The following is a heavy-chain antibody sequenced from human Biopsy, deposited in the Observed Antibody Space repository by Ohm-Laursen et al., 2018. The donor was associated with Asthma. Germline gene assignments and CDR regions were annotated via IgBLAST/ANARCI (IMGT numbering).Heavy chain of an antibody. Sequence: TLFLTCPVSYGSITSGGYYWTWIRQHPGKGLEWIGFIYYSGSTYYNPSLKSRVSISIDTSKNQFSLKLSSVTAADTAVYYCARAQDYYDSRGYYRSFDYWGQGTLVTVSS. CDR1: YGSITSGGYY. CDR2: IYYSGST. J-gene: IGHJ4*02. V-gene: IGHV4-31*03. D-gene: IGHD3-22*01. CDR3: ARAQDYYDSRGYYRSFDY.